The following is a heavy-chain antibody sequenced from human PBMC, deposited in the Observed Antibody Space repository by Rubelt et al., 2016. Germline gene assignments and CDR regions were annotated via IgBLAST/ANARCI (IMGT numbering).Heavy chain of an antibody. CDR2: INAGNGDT. CDR3: ARETPHDVTTDYYYYGMDV. J-gene: IGHJ6*02. D-gene: IGHD1/OR15-1a*01. CDR1: GYTFTSYA. V-gene: IGHV1-3*01. Sequence: GASVKVSCKASGYTFTSYAMHWVRQAPGQRLEWMGRINAGNGDTKYSQKFQGRVTITADKSTSTAYMELSSLRSEDTAVYYCARETPHDVTTDYYYYGMDVWGQGTTVTVSS.